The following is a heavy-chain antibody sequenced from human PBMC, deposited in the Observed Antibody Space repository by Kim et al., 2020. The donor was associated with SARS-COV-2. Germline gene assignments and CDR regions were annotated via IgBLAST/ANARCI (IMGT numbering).Heavy chain of an antibody. CDR3: AKDYILWFVELFGTMDV. V-gene: IGHV3-23*01. J-gene: IGHJ6*02. CDR1: GFTFSSYA. D-gene: IGHD3-10*01. Sequence: GGSLRLSCAASGFTFSSYAMSWVRQAPGKGLEWVSAISGSGGSTYYADSVKGRFTISRDNSKNTLYLQMNSLRAEDTAVYYCAKDYILWFVELFGTMDVWGQGTTVTVAS. CDR2: ISGSGGST.